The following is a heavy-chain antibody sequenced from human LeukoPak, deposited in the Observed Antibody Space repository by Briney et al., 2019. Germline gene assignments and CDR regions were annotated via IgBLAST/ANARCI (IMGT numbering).Heavy chain of an antibody. Sequence: GGSLRLSCAASGFTFSRYGMHWVRQAPGKGLEWVAVIWYDGSDKYYADSVKGRFTISRDNSKNTLYLQMNSLRAEDTAVYYCARDPRGSGSYQGSGYYFDYWGQGTLVTVSS. CDR2: IWYDGSDK. D-gene: IGHD3-10*01. CDR3: ARDPRGSGSYQGSGYYFDY. V-gene: IGHV3-33*01. CDR1: GFTFSRYG. J-gene: IGHJ4*02.